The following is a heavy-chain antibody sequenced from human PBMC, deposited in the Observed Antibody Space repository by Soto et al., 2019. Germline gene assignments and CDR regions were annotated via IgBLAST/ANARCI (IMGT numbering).Heavy chain of an antibody. Sequence: PGESLKISCKGSGYSFSSYWIVWVRQMPGKGLEWMGSIYPGDSDTRYSPSFQGQVTISADKSISAAYLQWNSLKASDTAMYFCARNKGYCRSTSCYGLDVWGQGATVTVSS. CDR1: GYSFSSYW. V-gene: IGHV5-51*01. D-gene: IGHD2-2*01. CDR3: ARNKGYCRSTSCYGLDV. J-gene: IGHJ6*02. CDR2: IYPGDSDT.